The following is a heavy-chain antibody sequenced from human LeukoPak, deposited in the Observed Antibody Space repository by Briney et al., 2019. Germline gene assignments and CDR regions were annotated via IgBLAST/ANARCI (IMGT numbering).Heavy chain of an antibody. J-gene: IGHJ4*02. V-gene: IGHV3-30*18. D-gene: IGHD1-1*01. CDR1: GFTFSSYG. CDR2: ISYDGSNK. Sequence: GGSLRLSCAASGFTFSSYGMHWVRQAPGKGLEWVAVISYDGSNKYYADSVKGRFTISRDNSKNTLYLQMNSLRAEDTAVYYCAKDSTRTGTTFHDYWGQGTLVTVSS. CDR3: AKDSTRTGTTFHDY.